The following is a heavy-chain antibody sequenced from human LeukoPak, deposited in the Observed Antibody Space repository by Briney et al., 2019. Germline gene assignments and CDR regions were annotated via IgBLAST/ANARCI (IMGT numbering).Heavy chain of an antibody. Sequence: PSLTLSLTCAVSGDSISSGTYSWTWIRHPPGKGLEWIGFISHSGSTYYNPSLKSRVTMSVDRSENQFSLKLSSVTAADTAVYYCARGLIVPSTIFDYWGQGALVTVSS. CDR2: ISHSGST. V-gene: IGHV4-30-2*01. CDR3: ARGLIVPSTIFDY. J-gene: IGHJ4*02. D-gene: IGHD2-2*02. CDR1: GDSISSGTYS.